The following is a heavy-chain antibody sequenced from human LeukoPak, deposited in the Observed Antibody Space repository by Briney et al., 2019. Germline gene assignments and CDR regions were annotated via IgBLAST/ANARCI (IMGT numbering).Heavy chain of an antibody. V-gene: IGHV4-59*01. D-gene: IGHD2-15*01. CDR2: IYYSGST. CDR1: GGSISSYY. CDR3: ARAGYCSGGSCYLRYYYYYGMDV. J-gene: IGHJ6*02. Sequence: SGTLSLTCTVSGGSISSYYWSWIRQPPGKGLEWIGYIYYSGSTNYNPSLKSRVTISVDTSKNQFSLKLSSVTAADTAVYYCARAGYCSGGSCYLRYYYYYGMDVWGQGTTVTVSS.